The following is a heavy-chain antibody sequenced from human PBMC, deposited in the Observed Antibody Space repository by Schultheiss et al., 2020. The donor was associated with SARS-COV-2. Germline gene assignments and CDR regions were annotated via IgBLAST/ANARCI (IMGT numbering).Heavy chain of an antibody. Sequence: GESLKISCAASGFTFSSYGMHWVRQAPGKGLEWVAVISYDGSNKYYADSVKGRFTISRDNAKNSLYLQMNSLRAEDTAVYYCARVVSLLTYYYYMDVWGKGTTVTVSS. J-gene: IGHJ6*03. CDR2: ISYDGSNK. CDR3: ARVVSLLTYYYYMDV. D-gene: IGHD4-23*01. CDR1: GFTFSSYG. V-gene: IGHV3-30*03.